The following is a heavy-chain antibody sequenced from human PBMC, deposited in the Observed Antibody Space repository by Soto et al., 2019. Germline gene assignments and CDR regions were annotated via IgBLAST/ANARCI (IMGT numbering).Heavy chain of an antibody. Sequence: EVQLVESGGGLVQPGGSLRLSCAASGFTFSSYSMNWVRQAPGKGLEWVSYISSSSSTTYYADSVKGRFTISRDNAKNSLYLEMNSLRDEDTAVYYCARDHYMGRGDGMDVWGQGTTVTVSS. V-gene: IGHV3-48*02. CDR2: ISSSSSTT. D-gene: IGHD3-10*01. J-gene: IGHJ6*02. CDR3: ARDHYMGRGDGMDV. CDR1: GFTFSSYS.